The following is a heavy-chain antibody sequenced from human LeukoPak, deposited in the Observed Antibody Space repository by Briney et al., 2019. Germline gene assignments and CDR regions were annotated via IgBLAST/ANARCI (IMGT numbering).Heavy chain of an antibody. J-gene: IGHJ4*02. D-gene: IGHD3-10*02. Sequence: SETLSLTWSVAGASISGYYWTWIRQPAEKGLEWIGRIYTSVSTTYNPSLKSRVTMSVDTSKNQFSLKLSSVPAADTAVYYCAWSKFGELDYWGQGTLVTVSS. V-gene: IGHV4-4*07. CDR2: IYTSVST. CDR3: AWSKFGELDY. CDR1: GASISGYY.